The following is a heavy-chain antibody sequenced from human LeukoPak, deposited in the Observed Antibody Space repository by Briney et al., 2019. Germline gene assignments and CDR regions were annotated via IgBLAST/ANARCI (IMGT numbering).Heavy chain of an antibody. Sequence: SETLSLTCTVSGGSISSYYWSWIRQPPGKGLEWIGYIYYSGSTYYNPSLKSRVTISVDTSKNQFSLKLSSVTAADTAVYYCARGRGAYSSSWPRGSWFDPWGQGTLVTVSS. CDR2: IYYSGST. V-gene: IGHV4-59*08. CDR3: ARGRGAYSSSWPRGSWFDP. CDR1: GGSISSYY. D-gene: IGHD6-13*01. J-gene: IGHJ5*02.